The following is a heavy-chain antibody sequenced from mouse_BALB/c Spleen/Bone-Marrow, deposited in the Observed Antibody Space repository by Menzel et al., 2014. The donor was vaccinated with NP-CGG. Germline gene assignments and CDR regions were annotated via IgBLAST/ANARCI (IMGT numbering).Heavy chain of an antibody. CDR3: ARRVITTGPGFAY. CDR2: IDPFNGVT. D-gene: IGHD2-4*01. Sequence: VQLQQSGPELMKPGASVKISCKASGYSFTNYYIHWVEQSRGRSLEWIGYIDPFNGVTTYNQKFKGKATLTVDKSSNTAYMHLSSLTSEDSAVFYCARRVITTGPGFAYWGQGTLVAVSA. V-gene: IGHV1S135*01. J-gene: IGHJ3*01. CDR1: GYSFTNYY.